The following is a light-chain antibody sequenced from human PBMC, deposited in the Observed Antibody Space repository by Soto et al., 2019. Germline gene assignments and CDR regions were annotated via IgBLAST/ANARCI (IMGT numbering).Light chain of an antibody. CDR3: QQYGSSGT. CDR2: GAS. V-gene: IGKV3-20*01. J-gene: IGKJ1*01. CDR1: PSTISNY. Sequence: EFVLTKSPGTLSLSPGERATLSSRASPSTISNYLAWYQQKPGQAPRLLIYGASSRATGIPDRFSGSGSGTDFTLTISRMAPEDFAVYYCQQYGSSGTFGQGTKVDIK.